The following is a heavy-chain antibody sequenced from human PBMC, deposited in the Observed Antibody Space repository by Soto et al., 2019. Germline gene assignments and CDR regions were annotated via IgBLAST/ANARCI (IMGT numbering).Heavy chain of an antibody. D-gene: IGHD3-16*01. CDR3: TSQPLFGGYSYYFDS. CDR1: GFTPSNAH. J-gene: IGHJ4*02. V-gene: IGHV3-15*01. CDR2: IRSKSDDGTT. Sequence: GGSLRLSCIVSGFTPSNAHMSWVRQPPGKGLEWVGRIRSKSDDGTTAYAAPVKGRFTISRDDSKNTLYLQMTSLKTEDTAVYYCTSQPLFGGYSYYFDSWGQGALVTV.